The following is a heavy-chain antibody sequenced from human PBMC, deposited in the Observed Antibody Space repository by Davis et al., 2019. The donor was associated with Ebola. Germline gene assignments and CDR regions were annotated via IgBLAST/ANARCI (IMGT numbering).Heavy chain of an antibody. CDR3: AREMQWLVPDY. J-gene: IGHJ4*02. Sequence: MPSETLSLTCTVSGGSISSYYWSWIRQPPGKGLEWIGYIYYSGSTNYNPSLKSRVTISVDTSKNQFSLKLSSVTAADTAVYYCAREMQWLVPDYWGQGTLVTVSS. D-gene: IGHD6-19*01. CDR2: IYYSGST. CDR1: GGSISSYY. V-gene: IGHV4-59*01.